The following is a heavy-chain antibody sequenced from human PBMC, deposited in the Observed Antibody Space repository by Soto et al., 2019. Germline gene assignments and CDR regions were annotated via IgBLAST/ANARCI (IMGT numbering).Heavy chain of an antibody. CDR2: ISAHNGDT. Sequence: QVQLVQSEAEVKKPGASLKVSCRASGYNFANYGISWVRQAPGQGLEWMGWISAHNGDTKYAQKVQGRGTMTADTSTSTAYIEMWSLRSDDTAVYYCARDAAYNDFWGGVMEWYSYNMDVWGQGTTVTV. J-gene: IGHJ6*02. V-gene: IGHV1-18*01. CDR3: ARDAAYNDFWGGVMEWYSYNMDV. CDR1: GYNFANYG. D-gene: IGHD3-3*01.